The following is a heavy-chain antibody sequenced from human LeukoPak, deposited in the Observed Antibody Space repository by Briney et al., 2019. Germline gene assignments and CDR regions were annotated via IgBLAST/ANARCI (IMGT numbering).Heavy chain of an antibody. CDR2: IKQDGTEK. CDR3: ARDRWGYWYFDL. J-gene: IGHJ2*01. D-gene: IGHD7-27*01. Sequence: PGGSLRLSCAASGFTFSTYWMGWVRQVPGKGLEWVANIKQDGTEKYYVDSVKGRFTISRDNAKNSLYLQMNSLRVEDTAVYYCARDRWGYWYFDLWGRGTLVTVSS. CDR1: GFTFSTYW. V-gene: IGHV3-7*01.